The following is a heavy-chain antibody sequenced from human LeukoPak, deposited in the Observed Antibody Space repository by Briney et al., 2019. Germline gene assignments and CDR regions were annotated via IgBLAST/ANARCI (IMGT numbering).Heavy chain of an antibody. CDR3: ARDLRVVVGAGPFDP. V-gene: IGHV4-39*07. Sequence: SETLSLTCTVSGGSITSDNYYWGWIRQPPGNGLEWIGSIYYSGNTYYNPSLKSRVTISVDTSKTQFSLKLSSVTAADTAIYYCARDLRVVVGAGPFDPWGQGTLVTVSS. CDR1: GGSITSDNYY. D-gene: IGHD2-2*01. J-gene: IGHJ5*02. CDR2: IYYSGNT.